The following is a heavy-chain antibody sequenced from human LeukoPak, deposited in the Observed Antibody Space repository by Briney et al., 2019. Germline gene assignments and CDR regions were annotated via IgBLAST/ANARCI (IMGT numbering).Heavy chain of an antibody. J-gene: IGHJ4*02. Sequence: PSETLSLTCTVSGGSISSSYCSWIRQPPGKGLEWIGYIYHSESTYYNPSLKSRATISVDTSKNQFSLKLSSVTAADTAVYYCARYGRMGTINPSYWGQGTLVTVSS. CDR3: ARYGRMGTINPSY. D-gene: IGHD5-24*01. CDR1: GGSISSSY. CDR2: IYHSEST. V-gene: IGHV4-4*08.